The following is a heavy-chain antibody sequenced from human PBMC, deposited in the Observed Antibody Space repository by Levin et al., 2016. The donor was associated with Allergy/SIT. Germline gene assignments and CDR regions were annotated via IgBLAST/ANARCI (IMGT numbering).Heavy chain of an antibody. Sequence: LSLTCAASGFTFSSYLMTWVRQAPGKGLEWVANIKQDGSEKNYVDSVKGRFTVSRDNSQNLLFLQMNSLTQEDAALYYCAKYTVVNSRGYFDFWGRGTLVAVSS. J-gene: IGHJ2*01. D-gene: IGHD4-23*01. CDR2: IKQDGSEK. V-gene: IGHV3-7*03. CDR3: AKYTVVNSRGYFDF. CDR1: GFTFSSYL.